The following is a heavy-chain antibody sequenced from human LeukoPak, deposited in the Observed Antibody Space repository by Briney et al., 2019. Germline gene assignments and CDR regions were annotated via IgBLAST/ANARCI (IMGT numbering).Heavy chain of an antibody. CDR1: GLTFSSYG. D-gene: IGHD2-15*01. CDR3: ARRGSGAPGVKLGSYYSMDV. CDR2: IWNGGDNK. Sequence: QRWGSLRLSCAASGLTFSSYGMHWVRQAPGKGLEWVAVIWNGGDNKYYADSVKGRFVISRDNSKNTLYLQMNSLRAEDTAMYYCARRGSGAPGVKLGSYYSMDVWGEGTTVTVSS. J-gene: IGHJ6*03. V-gene: IGHV3-33*01.